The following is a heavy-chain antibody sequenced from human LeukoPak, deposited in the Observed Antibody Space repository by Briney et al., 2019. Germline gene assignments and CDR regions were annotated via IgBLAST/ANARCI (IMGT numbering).Heavy chain of an antibody. Sequence: PSDTLSLTCTVSVGSINNYYWSWIRQSAGEGLEWIGRIYTSGSTNYNPSLKSRLTMSVDTSKNQFSLKLSSVTAADTAVYYCAREISYYDSGASLVDYFDYWGQGTLVTVSS. CDR2: IYTSGST. CDR3: AREISYYDSGASLVDYFDY. J-gene: IGHJ4*02. V-gene: IGHV4-4*07. CDR1: VGSINNYY. D-gene: IGHD3-22*01.